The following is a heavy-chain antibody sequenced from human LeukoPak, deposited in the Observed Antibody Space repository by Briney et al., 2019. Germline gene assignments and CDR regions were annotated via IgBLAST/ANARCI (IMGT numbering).Heavy chain of an antibody. CDR2: MNPNSGNT. D-gene: IGHD1-1*01. Sequence: ASVKVSCKASGYTFTSYDINWVRQATGQGLEWMGWMNPNSGNTGYAQKFQGRVTITRNTSISTAYMELSSLRSEDTAAYYCARTRYNWNDRDAFDIWGQGTMVTVSS. V-gene: IGHV1-8*03. CDR3: ARTRYNWNDRDAFDI. J-gene: IGHJ3*02. CDR1: GYTFTSYD.